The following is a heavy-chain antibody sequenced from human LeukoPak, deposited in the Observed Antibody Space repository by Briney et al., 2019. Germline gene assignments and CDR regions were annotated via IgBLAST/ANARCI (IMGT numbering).Heavy chain of an antibody. Sequence: PGGSLRLSCAASGFTFDDYGMSWVRQVPGKGLEWVSGIHWNGGTTGYADSVKGRFTISRDNAKNSLYLQMNSLRAEDTAFYYCARVGYSGYDSYFDYWGQGTLVTVSS. CDR1: GFTFDDYG. V-gene: IGHV3-20*04. J-gene: IGHJ4*02. CDR2: IHWNGGTT. D-gene: IGHD5-12*01. CDR3: ARVGYSGYDSYFDY.